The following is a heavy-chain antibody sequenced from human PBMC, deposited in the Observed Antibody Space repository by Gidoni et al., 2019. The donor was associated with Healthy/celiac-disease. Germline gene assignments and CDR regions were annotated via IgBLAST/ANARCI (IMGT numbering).Heavy chain of an antibody. V-gene: IGHV1-3*01. CDR1: GYTFTSYA. J-gene: IGHJ6*02. CDR2: ITAGNGNT. CDR3: ARGHYGMDV. Sequence: QVQLVQSEAEVQKPGASVQVSCTASGYTFTSYAMHWVRQAPGQRLEWMGWITAGNGNTKYSQKVQGRVTITRDTSASTAYMERSSLRSEDTAVYYCARGHYGMDVWGQGTTVTVSS.